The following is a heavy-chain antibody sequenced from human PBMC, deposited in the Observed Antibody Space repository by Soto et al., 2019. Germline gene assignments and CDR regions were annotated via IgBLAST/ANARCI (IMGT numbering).Heavy chain of an antibody. D-gene: IGHD4-4*01. J-gene: IGHJ6*02. Sequence: QVQLQESGPGLVKPSQTLSLTCTVSGGSISSGDYYWSWIRQHPGKGLEWLGYIYYSGSTYYNPSLKSRFTISVDTSKNQFSLKLSSVTAADTAVYYCARAPTVTTTGSHYYYGMDVWGQGTTVTVSS. V-gene: IGHV4-31*03. CDR3: ARAPTVTTTGSHYYYGMDV. CDR1: GGSISSGDYY. CDR2: IYYSGST.